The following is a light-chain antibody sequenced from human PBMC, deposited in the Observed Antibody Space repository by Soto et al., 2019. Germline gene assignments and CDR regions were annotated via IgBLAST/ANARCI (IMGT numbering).Light chain of an antibody. CDR2: SNN. CDR3: AAWDDSLNGPV. V-gene: IGLV1-44*01. Sequence: QSVLTQPPSASGTPGQRVTISCSGSSSNIGSNTVNWYQQLPGTAPKLLIYSNNRRPSGVPDRFSGSKSGTSASLAFSGLQSEDEADYYCAAWDDSLNGPVFGGGTKLTVL. CDR1: SSNIGSNT. J-gene: IGLJ2*01.